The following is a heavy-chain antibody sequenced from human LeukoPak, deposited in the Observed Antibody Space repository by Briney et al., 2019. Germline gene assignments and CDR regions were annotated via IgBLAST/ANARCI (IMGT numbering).Heavy chain of an antibody. J-gene: IGHJ4*02. Sequence: SETLSLTCTVSGGSISSYYWSWIRQPPGKGLEWIGYIYYSGSTNYNPSLKSRVTISVDTSKNQFSLKLSSVTAADTAVHYCARNRRYGGNSFDYWGQGTLVTVSS. CDR2: IYYSGST. D-gene: IGHD4-23*01. CDR1: GGSISSYY. V-gene: IGHV4-59*08. CDR3: ARNRRYGGNSFDY.